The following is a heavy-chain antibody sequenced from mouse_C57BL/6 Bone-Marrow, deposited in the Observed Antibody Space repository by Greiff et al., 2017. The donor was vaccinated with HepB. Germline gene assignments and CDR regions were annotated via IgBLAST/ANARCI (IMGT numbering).Heavy chain of an antibody. V-gene: IGHV7-3*01. D-gene: IGHD1-1*01. Sequence: KLVESGGGLVQPGGSLSLSCAASGFTFTDYYMSWVRQPPGKALEWLGFIRNKANGYTTEYSASVKGRFTISRDNSQSILYLQMNALRAEDSATYYCARYYYGSSSYFDVWGTGTTVTVSS. CDR3: ARYYYGSSSYFDV. CDR1: GFTFTDYY. J-gene: IGHJ1*03. CDR2: IRNKANGYTT.